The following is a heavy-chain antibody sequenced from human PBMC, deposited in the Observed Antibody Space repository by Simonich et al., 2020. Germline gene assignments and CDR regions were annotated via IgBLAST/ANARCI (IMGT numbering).Heavy chain of an antibody. J-gene: IGHJ4*02. CDR2: INPNRGGT. V-gene: IGHV1-2*02. CDR1: GYTFTGYY. Sequence: QVHLVPSGAEVKKPGASVKVACKASGYTFTGYYMHWVRQAHGQGLEWMGWINPNRGGTKYAQKFQARVTMTRDTSISTAYMELSRLRSDDTAVYYCARSSDLLNWNDGPYYWGQGTLVTVSS. D-gene: IGHD1-1*01. CDR3: ARSSDLLNWNDGPYY.